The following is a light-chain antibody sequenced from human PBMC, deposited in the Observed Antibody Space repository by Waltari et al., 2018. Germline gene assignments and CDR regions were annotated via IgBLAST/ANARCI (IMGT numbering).Light chain of an antibody. Sequence: EIVMTQSPATLSVSPGERAHLSCRASQSVSSNLAWYQQKPGQAPRLLIYGASTRATGIPARFSGSGSGTEFTLTISSLQSEDFAVYYCQQYNNWPPEYTFGQGTKLEIK. CDR2: GAS. CDR1: QSVSSN. V-gene: IGKV3-15*01. J-gene: IGKJ2*01. CDR3: QQYNNWPPEYT.